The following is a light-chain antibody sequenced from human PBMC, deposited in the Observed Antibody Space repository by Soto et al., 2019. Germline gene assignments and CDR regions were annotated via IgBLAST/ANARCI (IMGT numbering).Light chain of an antibody. CDR1: SSDVGAYNY. Sequence: QSVLTQPPSASGSPGQSVTISCTGTSSDVGAYNYVSWYQQLPGKAPKLIIYEVSKRPSGVPDRFSGSKSGNTASLTVSGLQAEDEADYYCTSYAGTYSFFYVFRTGTQLTVL. V-gene: IGLV2-8*01. CDR3: TSYAGTYSFFYV. J-gene: IGLJ1*01. CDR2: EVS.